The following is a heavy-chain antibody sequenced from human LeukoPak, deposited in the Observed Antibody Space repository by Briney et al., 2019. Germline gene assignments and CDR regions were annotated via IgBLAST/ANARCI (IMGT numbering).Heavy chain of an antibody. CDR2: IYSGGSA. D-gene: IGHD6-13*01. V-gene: IGHV3-66*01. Sequence: PGGSLRLSCAASGFTVSSNYMSWVRQAPGKGLEWVSVIYSGGSAYYADSVKGRFTISRDNSKNTLYLQMNSLRAEDTAVYYCATLARRSWYVIDYWGQGTLVTVSS. CDR1: GFTVSSNY. J-gene: IGHJ4*02. CDR3: ATLARRSWYVIDY.